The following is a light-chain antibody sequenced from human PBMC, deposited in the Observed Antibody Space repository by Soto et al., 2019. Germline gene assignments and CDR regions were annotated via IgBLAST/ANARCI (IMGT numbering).Light chain of an antibody. CDR1: SSDVGDYNY. V-gene: IGLV2-8*01. J-gene: IGLJ2*01. CDR2: EVS. Sequence: QSVLTQPPSASGSPGQSVTISCTGTSSDVGDYNYVSWYQQHPGKAPKLMIYEVSKRPXGVPDRFXGSKSGNTXSLTVSGXXXXXXADYYCSSYAGKGVFGGGTKVTVL. CDR3: SSYAGKGV.